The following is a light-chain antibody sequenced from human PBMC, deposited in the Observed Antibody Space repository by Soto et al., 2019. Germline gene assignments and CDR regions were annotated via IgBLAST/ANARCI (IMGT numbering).Light chain of an antibody. CDR1: QSLSSIY. CDR2: RTS. J-gene: IGKJ1*01. Sequence: EIVLTQSPGTPSLSPGQGATLSGSASQSLSSIYLAWYQQKPGQAPRLLIYRTSSRATGIPDRFSGSESETDFTLTISRLEPDDSAVYYCQQYGSSPRTFGPGTKVDIK. CDR3: QQYGSSPRT. V-gene: IGKV3-20*01.